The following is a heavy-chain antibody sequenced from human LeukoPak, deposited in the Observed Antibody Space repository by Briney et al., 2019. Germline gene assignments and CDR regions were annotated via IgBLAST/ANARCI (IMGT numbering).Heavy chain of an antibody. CDR3: AKAFNYYYYMDV. Sequence: GGSLRLSCAASGFTFSSYAMSWVRQAPGKGLEWVSAISGSGGSTYYADSVKGRFTISRDNSKNTLYLQMNSLRTEDTAVYYCAKAFNYYYYMDVWGKGTTVTVSS. V-gene: IGHV3-23*01. J-gene: IGHJ6*03. CDR2: ISGSGGST. CDR1: GFTFSSYA.